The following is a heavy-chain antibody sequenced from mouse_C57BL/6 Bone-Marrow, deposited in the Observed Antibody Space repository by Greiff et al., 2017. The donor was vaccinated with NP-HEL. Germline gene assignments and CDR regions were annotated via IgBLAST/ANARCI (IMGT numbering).Heavy chain of an antibody. CDR1: GYTFTSYW. Sequence: QVQLQQPGAELVKPGASVKMSCKASGYTFTSYWITWVKQRPGQGLEWIGDIYPGSGSTNYNEKFKSKATLAVDTSSSTAYMQLSSLTSEDSAVYFCARSGRYRSHGFDYWGQGTSVTVSS. CDR3: ARSGRYRSHGFDY. V-gene: IGHV1-55*01. CDR2: IYPGSGST. D-gene: IGHD1-1*01. J-gene: IGHJ2*02.